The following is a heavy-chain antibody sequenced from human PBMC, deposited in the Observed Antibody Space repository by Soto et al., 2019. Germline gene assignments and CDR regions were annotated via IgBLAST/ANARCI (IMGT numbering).Heavy chain of an antibody. CDR1: GFNCSSYG. J-gene: IGHJ4*02. CDR2: ISYDGSNN. Sequence: VGALRLSWAASGFNCSSYGMYWVRQAPGKGLEWVAVISYDGSNNYYADSVKGRFTIARDNSKNTLYLQMNSLRAEDTAVYYCAKDSSYYYDSSGYYEDYWGQGTLVTVSS. CDR3: AKDSSYYYDSSGYYEDY. D-gene: IGHD3-22*01. V-gene: IGHV3-30*18.